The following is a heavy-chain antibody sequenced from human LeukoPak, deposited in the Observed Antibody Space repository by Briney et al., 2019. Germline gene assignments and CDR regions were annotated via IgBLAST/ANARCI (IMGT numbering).Heavy chain of an antibody. CDR3: ARGSGKGQQLPRGAFDI. V-gene: IGHV4-31*03. CDR2: ICYSGST. J-gene: IGHJ3*02. Sequence: SETLSLTCTVSGGSISSGGYYWSWIRQHPGKGLEWIGYICYSGSTYYNPSLKSRVTISVDTSKNQFSLKLSSVTAADTAVYYCARGSGKGQQLPRGAFDIWGQGTMVTVSS. CDR1: GGSISSGGYY. D-gene: IGHD6-13*01.